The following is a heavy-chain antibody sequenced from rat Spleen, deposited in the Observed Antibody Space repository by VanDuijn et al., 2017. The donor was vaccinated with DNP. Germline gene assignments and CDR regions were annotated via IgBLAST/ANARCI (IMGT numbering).Heavy chain of an antibody. J-gene: IGHJ2*01. V-gene: IGHV5S10*01. CDR2: IIFDGSRT. CDR3: TTGPPHYGGYDYFDY. Sequence: EVQLVESGGGLVQPGRSLKLSCAASGFTFSDYNMAWVRQAPREGLDWVASIIFDGSRTYYRDSVKGRFTISRDNAKSTLSLQMDSLRSEDTATYYCTTGPPHYGGYDYFDYWGQGVMVTVSS. CDR1: GFTFSDYN. D-gene: IGHD1-11*01.